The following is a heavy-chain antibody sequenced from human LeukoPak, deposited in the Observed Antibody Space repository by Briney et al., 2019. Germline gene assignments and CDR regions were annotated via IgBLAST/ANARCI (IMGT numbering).Heavy chain of an antibody. CDR3: ARVYSRRSSGYYYADY. Sequence: ASVKVSRKASGYTFTSYYMHWVRQATGQGLEWMGWMNPNSGNTGYAHKFQGRVTMTRNTSISTAYMELSSLRSEDTAVYYCARVYSRRSSGYYYADYWGQGTLVTVSS. V-gene: IGHV1-8*02. J-gene: IGHJ4*02. CDR1: GYTFTSYY. D-gene: IGHD3-22*01. CDR2: MNPNSGNT.